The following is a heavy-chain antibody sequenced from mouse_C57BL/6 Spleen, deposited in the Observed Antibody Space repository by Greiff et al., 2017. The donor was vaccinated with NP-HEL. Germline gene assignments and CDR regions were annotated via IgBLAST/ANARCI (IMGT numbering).Heavy chain of an antibody. CDR1: GFNIKDYY. J-gene: IGHJ3*01. Sequence: VQLQQSGAELVRPGASVKLSCTASGFNIKDYYMHWVKQRPEQGLEWIGRIDPEDGDTEYAPKFQGKATMTADTSSNTAYLQLSSLTSEDTAVYYCTSHYGSSDGFAYWGQGTLVTVSA. D-gene: IGHD1-1*01. V-gene: IGHV14-1*01. CDR2: IDPEDGDT. CDR3: TSHYGSSDGFAY.